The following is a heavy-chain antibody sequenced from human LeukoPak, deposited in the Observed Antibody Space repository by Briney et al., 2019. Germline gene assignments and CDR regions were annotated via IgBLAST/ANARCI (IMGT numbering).Heavy chain of an antibody. J-gene: IGHJ4*02. Sequence: PSQTLSLTCAVSGGSINSGVYSWSWIRQPPGEGLEWIGYIYHSGSTYYNPSLKSRVTISVDRSKNQFSLKLSSVTAADTAVYYCARAVDTAMVNWGQGTLVTVSS. V-gene: IGHV4-30-2*01. CDR2: IYHSGST. CDR1: GGSINSGVYS. CDR3: ARAVDTAMVN. D-gene: IGHD5-18*01.